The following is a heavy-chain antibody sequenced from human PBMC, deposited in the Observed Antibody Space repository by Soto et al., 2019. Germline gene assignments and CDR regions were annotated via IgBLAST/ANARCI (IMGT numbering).Heavy chain of an antibody. J-gene: IGHJ6*02. CDR2: INAGNGNT. V-gene: IGHV1-3*01. D-gene: IGHD3-22*01. CDR3: AREDDSSGYYRSYYYYGMDV. CDR1: GYTFTSYA. Sequence: ASVKVSCKASGYTFTSYAMHWVRQAPGQRLEWMGWINAGNGNTKYSQKFQGRVTITRDTSASTAYMELSSLRSEDTAVYYCAREDDSSGYYRSYYYYGMDVWGQGTTVTVSS.